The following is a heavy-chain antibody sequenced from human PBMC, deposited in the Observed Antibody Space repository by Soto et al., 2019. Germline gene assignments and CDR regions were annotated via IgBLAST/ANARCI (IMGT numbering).Heavy chain of an antibody. Sequence: QVQLVESGGGVVQPGRSLRLSCAASGFTFSSYGMHWVRQAPGKGLEWVAVISYDGSNKYYADYVKGRFTISRDNSKNTLYLQMNSLRAEDTAVYYCAKTGRFDETPYYYYGMDVWGQGTTVTVSS. J-gene: IGHJ6*02. CDR2: ISYDGSNK. D-gene: IGHD3-9*01. CDR1: GFTFSSYG. V-gene: IGHV3-30*18. CDR3: AKTGRFDETPYYYYGMDV.